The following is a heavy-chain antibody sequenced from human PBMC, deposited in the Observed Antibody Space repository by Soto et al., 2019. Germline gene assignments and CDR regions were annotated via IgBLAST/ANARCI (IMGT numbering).Heavy chain of an antibody. CDR1: GFSLSTSGVG. D-gene: IGHD3-3*01. V-gene: IGHV2-5*01. J-gene: IGHJ4*02. Sequence: SGPTLVNPTQTLTLTCTFSGFSLSTSGVGVGWIRQPPGKALEWLALIYWNDDKRYSPSLKSRLTITKDTSKNQVVLTMTNMDPVDTATYYCAHSPIIHLVWSGYFYYFDYWGQGTLVTVSS. CDR2: IYWNDDK. CDR3: AHSPIIHLVWSGYFYYFDY.